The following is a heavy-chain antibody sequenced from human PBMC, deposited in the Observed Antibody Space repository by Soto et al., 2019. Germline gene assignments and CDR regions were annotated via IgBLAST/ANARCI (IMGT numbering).Heavy chain of an antibody. Sequence: QGQLVQSGAEVKKPGASVKSSCKASGYTFTSFGITWVRQAPGQGLEGMGWISTYNGKAHYAQELQGRVTVTRDTFTNTAYMELRSLSSDDTAVYYCAKGGYGNDDGEAVHIWGQGTIVTVSS. J-gene: IGHJ3*02. D-gene: IGHD6-25*01. CDR2: ISTYNGKA. V-gene: IGHV1-18*04. CDR3: AKGGYGNDDGEAVHI. CDR1: GYTFTSFG.